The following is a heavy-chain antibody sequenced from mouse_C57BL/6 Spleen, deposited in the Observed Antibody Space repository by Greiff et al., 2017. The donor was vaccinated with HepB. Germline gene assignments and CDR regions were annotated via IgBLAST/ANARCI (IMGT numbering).Heavy chain of an antibody. CDR2: IYPGSGST. CDR3: ARWDYYGSSPNGYFDD. CDR1: GYTFTSYW. D-gene: IGHD1-1*01. Sequence: QVQLQQPGAELVKPGASVKMSCKASGYTFTSYWITWVKQRPGQGLEWIGEIYPGSGSTNYNEKFKSKATLTVDTSSSTAYMQLSSLTSEDSAVYYCARWDYYGSSPNGYFDDWGTGTTVTVSS. V-gene: IGHV1-55*01. J-gene: IGHJ1*03.